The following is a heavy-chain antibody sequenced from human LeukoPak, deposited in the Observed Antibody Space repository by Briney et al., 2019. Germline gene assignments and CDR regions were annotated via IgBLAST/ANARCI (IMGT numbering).Heavy chain of an antibody. CDR1: GYTFTSYG. CDR3: ARVSDCCWYSSGWSAYYYGMDV. Sequence: ASVKVSCKASGYTFTSYGISWVRQAPGQGLEWMGWISAYNGNTNYAQKLQGRVTMTTDTSTSTACMELRSLRSDDTAVYYCARVSDCCWYSSGWSAYYYGMDVWGQGTTVTVSS. CDR2: ISAYNGNT. J-gene: IGHJ6*02. D-gene: IGHD6-19*01. V-gene: IGHV1-18*01.